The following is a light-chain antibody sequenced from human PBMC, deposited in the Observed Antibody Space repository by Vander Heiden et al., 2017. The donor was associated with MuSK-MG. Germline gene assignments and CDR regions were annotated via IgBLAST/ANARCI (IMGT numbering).Light chain of an antibody. CDR1: SGSVSTSYY. J-gene: IGLJ3*02. Sequence: QTVVTQEPSFSVSPGGTVTLTCGLSSGSVSTSYYPSWYQQTPGQAPRTLIYSTNTRSSGVPDRFSGSILGNKAALTITGAQAYDESDYYCVLYMGSGIWVFGGGTKLTGL. V-gene: IGLV8-61*01. CDR2: STN. CDR3: VLYMGSGIWV.